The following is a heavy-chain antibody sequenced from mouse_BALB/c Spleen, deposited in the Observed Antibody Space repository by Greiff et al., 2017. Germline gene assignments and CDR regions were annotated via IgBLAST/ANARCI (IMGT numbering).Heavy chain of an antibody. D-gene: IGHD2-14*01. CDR3: AKGDYRYWFAY. CDR1: GYAFSSYW. Sequence: QVQLQQSGAELVRPGSSVKISCKASGYAFSSYWMNWVKQRPGQGLEWIGQIYPGDGDTNYNGKFKGKATLTADKSSSTAYMQLSSLTSEDSAVYFCAKGDYRYWFAYWGQGTLVTVSA. J-gene: IGHJ3*01. V-gene: IGHV1-80*01. CDR2: IYPGDGDT.